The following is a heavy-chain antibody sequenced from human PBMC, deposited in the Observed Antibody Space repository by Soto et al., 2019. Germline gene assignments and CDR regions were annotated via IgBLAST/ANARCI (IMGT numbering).Heavy chain of an antibody. CDR2: MNQNGSEK. V-gene: IGHV3-7*05. J-gene: IGHJ6*02. CDR1: GFTFGNYW. CDR3: ASYRVSYAMDV. Sequence: EVQLVESGGGLVQPGGSLRLSCTVSGFTFGNYWMTWVRQAPGKGLEWVANMNQNGSEKYYVDSVKGRFAISRDNAKNSLYLQMNSLSAEETAVYYCASYRVSYAMDVWGQGTTVTVSS.